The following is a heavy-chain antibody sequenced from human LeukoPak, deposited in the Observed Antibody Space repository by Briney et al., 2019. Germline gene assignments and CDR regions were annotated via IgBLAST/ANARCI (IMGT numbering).Heavy chain of an antibody. CDR3: AKRRYYYDSGGYYGPFDY. D-gene: IGHD3-22*01. J-gene: IGHJ4*02. V-gene: IGHV3-23*01. Sequence: GGSLRLSCAASGFTFSSYGMSWVRQAPGKGLEWVSAISGSGGSTYYADSVKGRFTISRDNSKNTLYLQMNSLRAEDTAVYYCAKRRYYYDSGGYYGPFDYWGQGTLVTVSS. CDR1: GFTFSSYG. CDR2: ISGSGGST.